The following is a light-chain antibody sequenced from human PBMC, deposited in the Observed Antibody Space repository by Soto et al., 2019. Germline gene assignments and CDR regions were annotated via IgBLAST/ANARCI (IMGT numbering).Light chain of an antibody. CDR3: QKYNSAPRT. CDR2: AAS. CDR1: QGISHY. J-gene: IGKJ1*01. Sequence: DIQMTQSPSSLSASVGDRVTITCRASQGISHYLAWYQQKQGKVPKLLIYAASTLQSGVPSRFSGSGSGTDFTLTISSLQPEDVATYYCQKYNSAPRTFGQGKKVEIK. V-gene: IGKV1-27*01.